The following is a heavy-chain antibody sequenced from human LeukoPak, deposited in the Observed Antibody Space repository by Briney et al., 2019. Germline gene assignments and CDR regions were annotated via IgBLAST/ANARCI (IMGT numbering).Heavy chain of an antibody. CDR1: GFTFSSYG. V-gene: IGHV3-30*18. D-gene: IGHD5-12*01. J-gene: IGHJ4*02. Sequence: PGGSLRLSCAASGFTFSSYGMHWVRQAPGKGLEWVAVISYDGGNKYYADSVKGRFTISRDNSKNTLYLQMNSLRAEDTAVYYCAKDLKWLPYFDYWGQGTLVTVSS. CDR3: AKDLKWLPYFDY. CDR2: ISYDGGNK.